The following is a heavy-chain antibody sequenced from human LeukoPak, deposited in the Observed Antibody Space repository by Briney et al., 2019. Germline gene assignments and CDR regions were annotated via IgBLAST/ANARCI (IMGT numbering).Heavy chain of an antibody. CDR1: GYTFTSYG. CDR3: ASVGLYYYDSSGTGFDY. J-gene: IGHJ4*02. D-gene: IGHD3-22*01. Sequence: ASVKVSCKASGYTFTSYGISWVRQAPGQGLEWMGWISAYNGNTNYAQKLQGRVTMTTDTSTSTAYMELRSLRSDDTAVYYCASVGLYYYDSSGTGFDYWGQGTLVTVSP. CDR2: ISAYNGNT. V-gene: IGHV1-18*01.